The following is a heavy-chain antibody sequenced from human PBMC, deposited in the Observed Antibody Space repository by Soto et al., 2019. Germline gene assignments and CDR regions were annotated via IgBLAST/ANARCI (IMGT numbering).Heavy chain of an antibody. CDR3: ARGGFREQTYYYYGMDV. V-gene: IGHV3-48*02. J-gene: IGHJ6*02. D-gene: IGHD3-10*01. CDR2: ISSSGSTI. Sequence: LRLSCAASKFTFSNYIMNWVRQAPGKGLEWVSYISSSGSTIYYADSVKGRFTISRDNAENSLYLQMNSLRDEDTAVYYCARGGFREQTYYYYGMDVWGQGTTVTVSS. CDR1: KFTFSNYI.